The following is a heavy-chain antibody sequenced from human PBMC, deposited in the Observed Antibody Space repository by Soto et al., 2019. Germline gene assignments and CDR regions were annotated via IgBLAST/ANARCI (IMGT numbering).Heavy chain of an antibody. D-gene: IGHD4-17*01. V-gene: IGHV3-11*05. CDR1: GFTFNDYY. J-gene: IGHJ4*02. CDR3: ARGGTTVTDF. Sequence: QVQLVESGGGLVTPGGSLRLSCVASGFTFNDYYMSWIRQAPGKGLEWVSYISSSSGYTNYADSVKGRFTISRDNARNSLYLQMNSLRAEDTAVYYCARGGTTVTDFWGQGTLVTVSS. CDR2: ISSSSGYT.